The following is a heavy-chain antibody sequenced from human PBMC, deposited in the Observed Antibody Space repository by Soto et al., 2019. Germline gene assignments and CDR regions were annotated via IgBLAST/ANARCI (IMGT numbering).Heavy chain of an antibody. CDR2: IAGGGGST. V-gene: IGHV3-23*01. Sequence: EVQLLEAGGGLVQPGESLRLSCKGSGFIFSNYAMTWVRQAPGRGLERVAKIAGGGGSTFYADSVKGRFTISRDNSKNTLYLQMSSLRAEDTAVYYCAKAAMYSSPLDAWGQGALVTVSS. CDR3: AKAAMYSSPLDA. D-gene: IGHD2-21*01. CDR1: GFIFSNYA. J-gene: IGHJ4*02.